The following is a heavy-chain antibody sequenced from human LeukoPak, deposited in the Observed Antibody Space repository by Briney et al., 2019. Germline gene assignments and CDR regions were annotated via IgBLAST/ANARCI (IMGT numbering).Heavy chain of an antibody. D-gene: IGHD2-15*01. CDR3: ARHRSGGSQDDAFDI. V-gene: IGHV3-7*01. Sequence: PGGSLRLSCAASGFTFSSYWMSWVRQAPGKGLEWEANIKQDGSEKYYVDSVKGRFTISRQNAKNSLFLQMNSLRAEDTAVYYCARHRSGGSQDDAFDIWGQGTMVTVSS. CDR1: GFTFSSYW. CDR2: IKQDGSEK. J-gene: IGHJ3*02.